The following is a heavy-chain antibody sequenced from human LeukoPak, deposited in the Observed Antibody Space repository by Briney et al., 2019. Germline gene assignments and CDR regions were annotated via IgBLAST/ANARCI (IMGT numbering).Heavy chain of an antibody. J-gene: IGHJ4*02. CDR2: ISSSSSYI. CDR3: AKLASRLAYCGGDCYSFFDY. CDR1: GFTFSSYS. Sequence: GGSLRLSCAASGFTFSSYSMNWVRQAPGKGLEWVSSISSSSSYIKYADSVKGRFTISRDNAKNSLYLQMNSLRAEDTAVYYCAKLASRLAYCGGDCYSFFDYWGQGTLVTVSS. D-gene: IGHD2-21*02. V-gene: IGHV3-21*01.